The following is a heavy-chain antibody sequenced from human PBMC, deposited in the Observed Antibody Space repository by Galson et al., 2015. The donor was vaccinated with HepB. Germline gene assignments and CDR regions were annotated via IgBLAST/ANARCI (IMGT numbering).Heavy chain of an antibody. CDR1: GFTLGSYA. J-gene: IGHJ4*02. CDR3: AKVGTRLNGDPFGFGDS. CDR2: ISDSGGRT. D-gene: IGHD7-27*01. Sequence: SLRLSCAASGFTLGSYAMRWVRQAPGKGLDWVSAISDSGGRTFYADSVKGRFTISRDNSKNTLYLQMNSLRAEDTAVYYCAKVGTRLNGDPFGFGDSWGQGTLVTVSS. V-gene: IGHV3-23*01.